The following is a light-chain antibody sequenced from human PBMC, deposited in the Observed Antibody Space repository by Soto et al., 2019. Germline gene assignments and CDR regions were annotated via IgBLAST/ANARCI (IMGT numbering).Light chain of an antibody. V-gene: IGKV3-11*01. Sequence: EIVLTQSPATLSLSPGARATLSCRASQSVSSYLAWYQQKPGQAPRLLIYDASNRASGIPARFSSSGSGTDFTLTISSLEPEDFAVYYCQQRSNWPPITFGQGTRLEIK. CDR3: QQRSNWPPIT. J-gene: IGKJ5*01. CDR1: QSVSSY. CDR2: DAS.